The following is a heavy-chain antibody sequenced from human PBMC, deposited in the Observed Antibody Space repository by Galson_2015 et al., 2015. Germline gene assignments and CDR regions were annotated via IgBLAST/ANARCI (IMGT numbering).Heavy chain of an antibody. Sequence: SLRLSCAASGFPFSSYSMNWVRQAPGKGLEWVSSISTGGVYIYDADSVKGRFTISRDNTKNSLYLQMNSLRAEDTAVYYCAREFPPSGYSSYDYGPSGGMDVWGQGTTVTVSS. J-gene: IGHJ6*02. V-gene: IGHV3-21*01. CDR2: ISTGGVYI. CDR3: AREFPPSGYSSYDYGPSGGMDV. D-gene: IGHD5-12*01. CDR1: GFPFSSYS.